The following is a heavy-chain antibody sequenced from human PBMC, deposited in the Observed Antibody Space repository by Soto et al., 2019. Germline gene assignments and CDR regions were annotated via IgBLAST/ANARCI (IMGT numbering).Heavy chain of an antibody. Sequence: QLQLQESGPGLVRPSETLSLTCTVSGGSISSSSYYWGWIRQPPGKGLEWIGSIYYSGSTYYNPSLKSRVTISVDTSKNQFSRKLSSVTAADTAVYYCASPKIAFYNWFDPWGQGTLVTFSS. D-gene: IGHD3-3*02. CDR2: IYYSGST. CDR1: GGSISSSSYY. CDR3: ASPKIAFYNWFDP. J-gene: IGHJ5*02. V-gene: IGHV4-39*01.